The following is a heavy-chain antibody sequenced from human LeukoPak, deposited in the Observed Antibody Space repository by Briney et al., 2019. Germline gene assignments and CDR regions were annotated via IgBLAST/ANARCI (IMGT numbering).Heavy chain of an antibody. CDR2: VKQDGSEK. CDR3: SRVGPGGAGAFDY. J-gene: IGHJ4*02. D-gene: IGHD6-13*01. V-gene: IGHV3-7*01. Sequence: PGGSLRLSCAASGFIFTNDWMSWVRQAPGKGLEWVANVKQDGSEKDYVDSVKGRSTISRDNAKNLLYPQMNSLRTEDTAVYYCSRVGPGGAGAFDYWGRGTLVTVSS. CDR1: GFIFTNDW.